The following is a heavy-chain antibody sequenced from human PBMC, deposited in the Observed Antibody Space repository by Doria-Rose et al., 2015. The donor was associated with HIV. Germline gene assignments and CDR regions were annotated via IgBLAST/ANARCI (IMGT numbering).Heavy chain of an antibody. CDR3: ARIKSSRWYHKYYFDF. Sequence: QITLKESGPVLVKPTETLTLTCTVSGVSLSSPGMGVSWIRQPPGKALEWLANNFSDDERSYTTSLNSRLTISRGTSKSQVVLTMTDMDPVDTATYYCARIKSSRWYHKYYFDFWGQGTLVIVSA. V-gene: IGHV2-26*01. J-gene: IGHJ4*02. CDR2: NFSDDER. CDR1: GVSLSSPGMG. D-gene: IGHD6-13*01.